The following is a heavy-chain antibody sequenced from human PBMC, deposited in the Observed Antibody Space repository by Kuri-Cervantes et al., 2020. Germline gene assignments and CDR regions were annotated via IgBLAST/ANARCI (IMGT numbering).Heavy chain of an antibody. Sequence: ASVKVSCKTSGYTFINHGITWVRQAPGQGLEWMGWISAYNGNTNYAQKFQGRVTITADESTSTAYMELSSLRSEDTAVYYCARGARELRYFDSQPPEQKYYYYYGMDVWGQGTTVTVSS. CDR2: ISAYNGNT. V-gene: IGHV1-18*01. D-gene: IGHD3-9*01. CDR1: GYTFINHG. J-gene: IGHJ6*02. CDR3: ARGARELRYFDSQPPEQKYYYYYGMDV.